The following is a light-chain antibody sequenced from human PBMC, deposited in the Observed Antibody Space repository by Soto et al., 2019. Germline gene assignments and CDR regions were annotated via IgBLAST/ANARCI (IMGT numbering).Light chain of an antibody. CDR1: QSGSTY. Sequence: IVLTQSPATLALPPWEGAPLPHRASQSGSTYLAWYQQKPGQPPRRLIYGVSNRDTGIPARFSGSGSGTEFALNISSLEAEDFGVYYCKQYKHWPITFGQGTRLEI. V-gene: IGKV3-15*01. J-gene: IGKJ5*01. CDR3: KQYKHWPIT. CDR2: GVS.